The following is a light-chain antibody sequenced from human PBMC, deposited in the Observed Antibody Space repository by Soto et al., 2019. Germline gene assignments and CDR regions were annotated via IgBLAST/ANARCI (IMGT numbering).Light chain of an antibody. CDR2: DVS. Sequence: QSVLTQPASVSGSPGQSITISCTGTSSDVGGYNYVSWYQQYPGKAPKLMIYDVSNRPSGVSNRFSGSKSGNTASLTISALQAEDESDYYCSSYTGSSTYGFGTGTKVTVL. CDR3: SSYTGSSTYG. CDR1: SSDVGGYNY. J-gene: IGLJ1*01. V-gene: IGLV2-14*01.